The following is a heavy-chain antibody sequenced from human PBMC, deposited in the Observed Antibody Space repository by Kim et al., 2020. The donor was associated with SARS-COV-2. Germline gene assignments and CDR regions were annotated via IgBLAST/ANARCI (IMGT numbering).Heavy chain of an antibody. Sequence: DGGTTDYAAPMKGRFTISRDDSKNTLYLQMNSLKTEDTAVYYCTTGNLFWGQGTLVTVSS. CDR3: TTGNLF. J-gene: IGHJ4*02. CDR2: DGGTT. V-gene: IGHV3-15*01. D-gene: IGHD4-4*01.